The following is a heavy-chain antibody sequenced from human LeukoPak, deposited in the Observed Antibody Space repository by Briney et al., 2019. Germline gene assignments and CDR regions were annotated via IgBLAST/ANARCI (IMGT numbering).Heavy chain of an antibody. D-gene: IGHD2-8*01. J-gene: IGHJ4*02. CDR1: GFTFGDYA. V-gene: IGHV3-49*03. Sequence: PGGSLRLSCTASGFTFGDYAMSWFRQAPGKGLEWVGFIRSKAYGGTTEYAASVKGRFTISRDDSKSIAYLQMNSLKTEDTAVYYCTCYCTNGVCLFDYWGQGTLVTVSS. CDR3: TCYCTNGVCLFDY. CDR2: IRSKAYGGTT.